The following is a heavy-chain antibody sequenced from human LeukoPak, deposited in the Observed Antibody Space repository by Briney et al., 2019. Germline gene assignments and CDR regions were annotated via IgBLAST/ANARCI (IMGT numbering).Heavy chain of an antibody. Sequence: SETLSLTCAVYGGSFSGYYWSWIRQPPGKGLEWIGEINHSGSTNYNPSLKSRVTISVDTSKNQFSLKLSSVTAADTAVYYCARGLYGDYSFDYWGQGTLVTVSS. J-gene: IGHJ4*02. CDR3: ARGLYGDYSFDY. D-gene: IGHD4-17*01. V-gene: IGHV4-34*01. CDR2: INHSGST. CDR1: GGSFSGYY.